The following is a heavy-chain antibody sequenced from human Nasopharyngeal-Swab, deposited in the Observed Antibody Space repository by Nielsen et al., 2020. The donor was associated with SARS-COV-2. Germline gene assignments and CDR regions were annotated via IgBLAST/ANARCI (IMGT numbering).Heavy chain of an antibody. D-gene: IGHD3-10*01. Sequence: RQAPGKGLEWIGCIYYSGSTYYNPSLKSRVTISVDTSKNQFSLKLSSVTAADTAVYYCARDGYGSGSYSNWGQGTLVTVSS. J-gene: IGHJ4*02. CDR2: IYYSGST. CDR3: ARDGYGSGSYSN. V-gene: IGHV4-30-4*01.